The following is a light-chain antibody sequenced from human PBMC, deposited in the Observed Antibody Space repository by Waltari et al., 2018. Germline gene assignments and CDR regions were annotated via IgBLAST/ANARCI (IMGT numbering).Light chain of an antibody. CDR1: TSNIGRNS. V-gene: IGLV1-44*01. CDR3: AAWDDSLNAWI. Sequence: QSLLTQPPSISGAPGQRVTISCSGGTSNIGRNSVHWYEQVPGTAPKLLIFRSDQRPSGVSDRFSGSKSGTSASLTITGLLSADETDYICAAWDDSLNAWIFGGGTRLTVL. J-gene: IGLJ3*02. CDR2: RSD.